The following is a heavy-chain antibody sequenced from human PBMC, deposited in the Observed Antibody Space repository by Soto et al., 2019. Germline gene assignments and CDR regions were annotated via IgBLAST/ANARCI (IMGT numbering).Heavy chain of an antibody. CDR3: GPRGAVADPRGY. Sequence: QVQLQQWGAGLLKPSETLSLTCAVYGGSFSDFYWTWIRQLPGKGLEWIGEINHSGNTNYNPSLKGRVAISVDTSKNQFSLNLRSVTAADTAVYYCGPRGAVADPRGYWGQGTLVTVSS. V-gene: IGHV4-34*01. CDR2: INHSGNT. J-gene: IGHJ4*02. CDR1: GGSFSDFY. D-gene: IGHD6-19*01.